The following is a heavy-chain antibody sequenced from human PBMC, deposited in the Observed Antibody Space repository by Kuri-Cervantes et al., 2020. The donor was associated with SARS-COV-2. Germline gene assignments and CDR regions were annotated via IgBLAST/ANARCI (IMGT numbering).Heavy chain of an antibody. V-gene: IGHV3-20*04. CDR3: AKDRGDFWYYYMDV. Sequence: GGSLRLSCEASGFIFNNYGMNWVRQVPGKGLEWVCGTNWNGGSTGCADSVKGRFTISRDNTKNSLYLQMNSLRVEDTALYYCAKDRGDFWYYYMDVWGKGTTVTVSS. J-gene: IGHJ6*03. CDR1: GFIFNNYG. D-gene: IGHD2-21*02. CDR2: TNWNGGST.